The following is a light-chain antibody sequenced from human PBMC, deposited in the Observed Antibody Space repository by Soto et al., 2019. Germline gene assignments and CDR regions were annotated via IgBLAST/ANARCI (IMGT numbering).Light chain of an antibody. CDR2: AAS. J-gene: IGKJ1*01. V-gene: IGKV1-39*01. CDR1: QSISSY. CDR3: QQSYSTPRT. Sequence: DIQMTPSPSSLSASLGDRVTITCRASQSISSYLNWYQQKPGKVPKLLIYAASSLQSGVPSRFSGSGSGTDFTLTISSLQPEDFETYYCQQSYSTPRTFGQGTKVDIK.